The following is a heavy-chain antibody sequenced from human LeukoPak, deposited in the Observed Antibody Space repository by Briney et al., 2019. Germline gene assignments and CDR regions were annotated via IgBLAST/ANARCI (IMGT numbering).Heavy chain of an antibody. CDR2: IYTSGST. V-gene: IGHV4-4*09. CDR3: ARHKVATSDFDY. D-gene: IGHD5-12*01. CDR1: GGSISSYY. J-gene: IGHJ4*02. Sequence: PSETLSLTCTVSGGSISSYYWSWIRQPPGKGLEWIGYIYTSGSTNYNPSLKSRVTISVDTSKNQFSLKLSSVTAADTAVYYCARHKVATSDFDYWGQGTLVTVSS.